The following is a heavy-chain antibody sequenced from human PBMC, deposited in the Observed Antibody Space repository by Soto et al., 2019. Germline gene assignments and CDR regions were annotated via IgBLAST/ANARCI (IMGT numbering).Heavy chain of an antibody. D-gene: IGHD4-17*01. CDR1: GFTVSSNY. Sequence: ESGGGLVQPGGSLRLSCAASGFTVSSNYMSWVRQAPGKGLEWVSVIYSGGSTYYADSVKGRFTISRDNSKNTLYLQMNSLRAEDTAVYYCARKNTVTSPRGAFDIWGQGTMVTVSS. CDR3: ARKNTVTSPRGAFDI. CDR2: IYSGGST. J-gene: IGHJ3*02. V-gene: IGHV3-66*01.